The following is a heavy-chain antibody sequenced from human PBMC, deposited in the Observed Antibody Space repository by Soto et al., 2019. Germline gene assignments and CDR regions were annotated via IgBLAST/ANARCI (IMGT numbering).Heavy chain of an antibody. Sequence: GGSLRLSCAASGFTFSSYGMHWVRQAPGKGLEWVAVISYDGSNKYYADSVEGRFTISRDNSKNTLYLQMNSLRAEDTAVYYCAKRDGHQSAPIAYWGQGTLVTVSS. J-gene: IGHJ4*02. CDR1: GFTFSSYG. V-gene: IGHV3-30*18. CDR2: ISYDGSNK. D-gene: IGHD2-2*01. CDR3: AKRDGHQSAPIAY.